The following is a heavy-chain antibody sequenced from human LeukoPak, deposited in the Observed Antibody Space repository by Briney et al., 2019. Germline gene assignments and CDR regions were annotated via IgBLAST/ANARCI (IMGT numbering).Heavy chain of an antibody. J-gene: IGHJ4*02. D-gene: IGHD5/OR15-5a*01. V-gene: IGHV3-30*03. CDR2: ISYDGSNK. CDR3: ASLYVVDY. Sequence: GRSLRLSCAASGFTFSSYGMHWVRQAPGKGLEWVAVISYDGSNKYYADSVKGRFTISRDNSKNTLYLQMNSLRDEDTAVYYCASLYVVDYWGQGTLVTVSS. CDR1: GFTFSSYG.